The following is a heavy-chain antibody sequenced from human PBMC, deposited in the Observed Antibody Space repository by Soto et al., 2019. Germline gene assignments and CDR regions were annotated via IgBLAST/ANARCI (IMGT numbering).Heavy chain of an antibody. CDR3: ARDETYYYGSGPV. Sequence: EVQLVASGGGLVQPGGSLRLSCAASGFTFSSYWMSWVRQAPGTGLEWVANIKQDGSERYYVDAVKGRFTISRDNAKNSLYLQMNSLRAGDTAVYYCARDETYYYGSGPVGGPGTLVTVSS. J-gene: IGHJ4*02. D-gene: IGHD3-10*01. V-gene: IGHV3-7*01. CDR2: IKQDGSER. CDR1: GFTFSSYW.